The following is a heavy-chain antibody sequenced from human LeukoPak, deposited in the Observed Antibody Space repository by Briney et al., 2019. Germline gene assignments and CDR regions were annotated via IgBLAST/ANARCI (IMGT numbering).Heavy chain of an antibody. CDR3: ARVDLLTGYYFFDY. D-gene: IGHD3-9*01. V-gene: IGHV1-18*01. Sequence: ASVKVSCKASGYTFTSYGISWVRQAPGRGLEWMGWISAYNGNTNYAQKLQGRVTMTTDTSTSTAYMELRSLGSDETAVYYCARVDLLTGYYFFDYWGRGTLVTVSS. CDR1: GYTFTSYG. J-gene: IGHJ4*02. CDR2: ISAYNGNT.